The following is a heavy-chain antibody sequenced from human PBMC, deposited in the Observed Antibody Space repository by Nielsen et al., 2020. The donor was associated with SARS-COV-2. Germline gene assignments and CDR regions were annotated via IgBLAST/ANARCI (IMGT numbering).Heavy chain of an antibody. CDR2: VSYDGTTK. CDR3: ARETEDYRSSWFDF. D-gene: IGHD6-13*01. Sequence: GESLKISCAASGFTFNTYALHWVRQAPGKGLEWVVIVSYDGTTKYNADSVKGRFTISRDNSKNTLYLQMNSLRAADTAVYYCARETEDYRSSWFDFWGQGTLVTVSS. CDR1: GFTFNTYA. V-gene: IGHV3-30*04. J-gene: IGHJ5*01.